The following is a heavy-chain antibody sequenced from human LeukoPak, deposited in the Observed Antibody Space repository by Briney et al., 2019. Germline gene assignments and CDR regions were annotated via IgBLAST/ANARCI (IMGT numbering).Heavy chain of an antibody. CDR3: ARDLGPYYYDSSSL. J-gene: IGHJ3*01. CDR1: EFTLSSYN. Sequence: GGSLRLSCAASEFTLSSYNMKWVRQAPGKGLEWVSSISYRSSDIEYADSVKGRFTISRDNAKNSLYLQMNSLRAEDTAVYYCARDLGPYYYDSSSLWGQGTMVTVSS. D-gene: IGHD3-22*01. V-gene: IGHV3-21*01. CDR2: ISYRSSDI.